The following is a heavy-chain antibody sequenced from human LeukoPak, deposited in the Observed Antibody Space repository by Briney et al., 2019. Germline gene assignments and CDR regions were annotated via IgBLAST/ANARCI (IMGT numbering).Heavy chain of an antibody. CDR3: ARACSGGSCYSGYFDY. J-gene: IGHJ4*02. D-gene: IGHD2-15*01. V-gene: IGHV1-18*01. Sequence: GSVKVSCKASGYTFTSYGISWVRQAPGQGLEWMGWISAYNGNTNYAQKLQGRVTMTTDTSTSTAYMELRSLRSDDTAVYYCARACSGGSCYSGYFDYWGQGTLVTVSS. CDR1: GYTFTSYG. CDR2: ISAYNGNT.